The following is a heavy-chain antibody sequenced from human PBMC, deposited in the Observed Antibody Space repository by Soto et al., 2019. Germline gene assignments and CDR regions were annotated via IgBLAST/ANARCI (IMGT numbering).Heavy chain of an antibody. D-gene: IGHD1-26*01. CDR3: ARETIDRYYYYSYMDV. Sequence: GASVKVSCKASGYTFTSYGISWVRQAPGQGLEWMGWISAYNGNTNYAQKLQGRVTMTTDTSTNTAYMELRSLRSDDTAVYYCARETIDRYYYYSYMDVWGKGTTVTVSS. V-gene: IGHV1-18*01. J-gene: IGHJ6*03. CDR1: GYTFTSYG. CDR2: ISAYNGNT.